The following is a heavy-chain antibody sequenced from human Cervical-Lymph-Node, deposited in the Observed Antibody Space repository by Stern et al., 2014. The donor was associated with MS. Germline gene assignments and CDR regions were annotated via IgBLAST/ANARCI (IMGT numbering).Heavy chain of an antibody. Sequence: VKLVESGGGVVQTGRSLRLSCAASGFTFSSYGMHWVRQAPGKGMEWVAVIWYDGSNKYDEESVNGRFTIFSDNSKNTLYLQMNSLRAEDTAVYYCARDRRYCSGGSCYPYYYYGMDVWGQGTTVTVSS. J-gene: IGHJ6*02. CDR2: IWYDGSNK. D-gene: IGHD2-15*01. CDR1: GFTFSSYG. CDR3: ARDRRYCSGGSCYPYYYYGMDV. V-gene: IGHV3-33*01.